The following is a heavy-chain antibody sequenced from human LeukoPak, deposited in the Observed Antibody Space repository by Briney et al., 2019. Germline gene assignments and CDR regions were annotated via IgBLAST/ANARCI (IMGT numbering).Heavy chain of an antibody. CDR1: GFTFSSYG. J-gene: IGHJ6*03. CDR3: AREPYSGRYGDYYYYYMDV. V-gene: IGHV3-30*02. CDR2: IRYDGNNK. Sequence: GGSLRLSCAASGFTFSSYGIHGVRQAPGKGLEWVAFIRYDGNNKYYADSVKGRFTISRDNSKNSLYLQINSLRAEDTAVYYCAREPYSGRYGDYYYYYMDVWGKGTTVTISS. D-gene: IGHD1-26*01.